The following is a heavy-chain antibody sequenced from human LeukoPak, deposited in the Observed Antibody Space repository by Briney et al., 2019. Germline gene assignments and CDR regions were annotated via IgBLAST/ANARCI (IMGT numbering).Heavy chain of an antibody. CDR2: ISSSSSYI. D-gene: IGHD2-8*01. CDR1: GFTFSSYS. V-gene: IGHV3-21*01. Sequence: GGSLRLSCAASGFTFSSYSMNWVRQAPGKGLEWVSSISSSSSYIYYADSVKGRFTISRDNAKNSLYLQMNSLRAEDTAVYYCARVVLMVYAAYWGQGTLVTVSS. J-gene: IGHJ4*02. CDR3: ARVVLMVYAAY.